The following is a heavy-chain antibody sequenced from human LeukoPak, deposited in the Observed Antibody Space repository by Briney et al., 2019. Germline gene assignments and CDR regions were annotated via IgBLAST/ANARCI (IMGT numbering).Heavy chain of an antibody. CDR3: AKVRSSSWYPYYYYYGMDV. V-gene: IGHV3-30*18. D-gene: IGHD6-13*01. CDR1: GFTFSSYG. CDR2: ISYDGSNK. Sequence: GGSLRLSCAASGFTFSSYGMHWVRQAPGKGLEWVAVISYDGSNKYYADSVKGRFTISRDNSKNTLYLQMNSLRAEDTAVYYCAKVRSSSWYPYYYYYGMDVWGQGTTVTVSS. J-gene: IGHJ6*02.